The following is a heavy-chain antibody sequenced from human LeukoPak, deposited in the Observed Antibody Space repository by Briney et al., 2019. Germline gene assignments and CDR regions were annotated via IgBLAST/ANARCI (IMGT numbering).Heavy chain of an antibody. CDR3: ARALSNTVRGVGDY. V-gene: IGHV3-30*04. CDR2: ISYDGSNK. CDR1: GFTFSSYA. D-gene: IGHD3-10*01. J-gene: IGHJ4*02. Sequence: PGGSLRLSCAASGFTFSSYAMHWVRQAPGKGLEWVAVISYDGSNKYYADSVKGRFTISRDNSKNTLYLQMNSLRVEDTAVYYCARALSNTVRGVGDYWGQGTLVTVSS.